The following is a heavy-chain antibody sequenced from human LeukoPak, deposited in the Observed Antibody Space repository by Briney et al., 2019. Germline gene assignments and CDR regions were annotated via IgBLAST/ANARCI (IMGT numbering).Heavy chain of an antibody. CDR3: ARHTMDSDYYYGMDV. D-gene: IGHD3/OR15-3a*01. V-gene: IGHV3-30-3*01. Sequence: GGSLRLSCAASGFTFSSYAMHWVRQALGKGLEWVAVISYDGSNKYYADSVKGRFTISRDNSKNTLYLQMNSLRAEDTAVYYCARHTMDSDYYYGMDVWGQGTTVTVSS. J-gene: IGHJ6*02. CDR1: GFTFSSYA. CDR2: ISYDGSNK.